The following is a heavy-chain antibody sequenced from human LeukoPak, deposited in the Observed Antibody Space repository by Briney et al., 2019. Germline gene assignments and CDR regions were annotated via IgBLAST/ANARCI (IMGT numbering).Heavy chain of an antibody. CDR1: GFTFSSYG. CDR2: IWYDGSNK. Sequence: AGRSLRLSCAASGFTFSSYGMHWVRQAPGKGLEWVAVIWYDGSNKYYADSVKGRFTISRDNSKNTLYLQMNSLRAEDTAVYYCAKGAHTYGDYEYWGQGTLVTVSS. V-gene: IGHV3-33*06. CDR3: AKGAHTYGDYEY. D-gene: IGHD4-17*01. J-gene: IGHJ4*02.